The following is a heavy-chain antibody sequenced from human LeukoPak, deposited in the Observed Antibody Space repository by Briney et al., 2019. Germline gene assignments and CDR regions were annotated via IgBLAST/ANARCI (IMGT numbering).Heavy chain of an antibody. J-gene: IGHJ3*02. CDR3: ARAVLTMVRVSFAFDI. V-gene: IGHV4-59*01. CDR2: IYYSGST. CDR1: GGSISSYY. D-gene: IGHD3-10*01. Sequence: SETLSLTCTVSGGSISSYYWSWIRQPPGKGLEWIGYIYYSGSTNYNPSLKSRVTISVDTSENQFSLKLSSVTAADTAVYYCARAVLTMVRVSFAFDIWGQGTMVTVSS.